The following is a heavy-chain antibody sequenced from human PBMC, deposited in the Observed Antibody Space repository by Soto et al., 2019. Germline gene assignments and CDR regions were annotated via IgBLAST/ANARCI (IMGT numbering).Heavy chain of an antibody. CDR2: IIPIFGTA. D-gene: IGHD6-19*01. CDR3: ALVATKDVGWYRGYDHSGMDV. J-gene: IGHJ6*02. Sequence: QVQLVQSGAEVKKPGSSVKVSCKASGGTFSSYAISWVRQAPGQGLEWMGGIIPIFGTANYAQKFQGRVTITADESTSXAXLXXSSLRSENTAVYSCALVATKDVGWYRGYDHSGMDVWGQGTTGTVSS. CDR1: GGTFSSYA. V-gene: IGHV1-69*12.